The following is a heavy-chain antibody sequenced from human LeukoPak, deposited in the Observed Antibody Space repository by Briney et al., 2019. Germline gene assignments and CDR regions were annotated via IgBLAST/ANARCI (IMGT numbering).Heavy chain of an antibody. V-gene: IGHV1-8*02. D-gene: IGHD5-18*01. J-gene: IGHJ4*02. CDR2: MNPNSGNT. CDR3: ASGTDTAMVTLFDY. Sequence: ASVKVSCKASGYTFTSYGINWVRQATGQGLEWMGWMNPNSGNTGYAQKFQGRVTMTRNTSMSTAYMELSSLRSEDTAVYYCASGTDTAMVTLFDYWGQGTLVTVSS. CDR1: GYTFTSYG.